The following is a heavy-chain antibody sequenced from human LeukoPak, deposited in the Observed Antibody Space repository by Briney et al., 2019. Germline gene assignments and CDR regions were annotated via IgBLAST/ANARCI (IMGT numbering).Heavy chain of an antibody. CDR1: GGSFSGYY. J-gene: IGHJ5*02. CDR3: ARVHYDPNWFDA. CDR2: INHSGST. V-gene: IGHV4-34*01. D-gene: IGHD4-17*01. Sequence: SETLSHTCAVYGGSFSGYYWSWIRQPPGKGLEWIGEINHSGSTNYNPSLKSRVTISVDTSKNQFSLKLSSVTAADTAVYYCARVHYDPNWFDAWGEGTLVTVSS.